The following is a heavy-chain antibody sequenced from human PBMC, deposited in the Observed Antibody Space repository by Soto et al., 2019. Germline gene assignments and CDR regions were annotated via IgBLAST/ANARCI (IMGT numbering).Heavy chain of an antibody. D-gene: IGHD3-3*01. CDR1: GGSISSGDYY. V-gene: IGHV4-39*01. CDR2: INYSGST. J-gene: IGHJ4*02. CDR3: ARHLDYDFWSGYLLGFDY. Sequence: SETLSLTCTVSGGSISSGDYYWSWIRQPPGKGLEWIGEINYSGSTNYNPSLKSRVTISVDTSKNQFSLKLSSVTAADTAVYYCARHLDYDFWSGYLLGFDYWRQGTLVTVSS.